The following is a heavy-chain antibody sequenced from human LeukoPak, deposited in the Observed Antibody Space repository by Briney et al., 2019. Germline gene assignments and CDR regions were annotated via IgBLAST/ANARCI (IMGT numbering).Heavy chain of an antibody. CDR3: VRGPSDY. V-gene: IGHV3-74*01. CDR1: GFTFSTNW. Sequence: GGSLRLSCAASGFTFSTNWMHWVRQAPGKGLLWVSRINSDASITGYAGSVKGRFNISRDNAKNTLYLQMDSLRGEDTAVYYCVRGPSDYWGQGTLVTVSS. CDR2: INSDASIT. J-gene: IGHJ4*02.